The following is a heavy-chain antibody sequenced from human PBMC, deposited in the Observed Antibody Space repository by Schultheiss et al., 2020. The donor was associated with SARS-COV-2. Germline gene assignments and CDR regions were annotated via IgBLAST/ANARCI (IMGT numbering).Heavy chain of an antibody. Sequence: GGSLRLSCAASGFTFSSYSMNWVRQAPGKGLEWVSYISSSSSTIYYADSVKGRFTISRDNAKNTLYLQMSSLRAEDTAVYYCVKLRGIAAPRGHDYWGQGTLVTVSS. CDR2: ISSSSSTI. V-gene: IGHV3-48*04. CDR1: GFTFSSYS. CDR3: VKLRGIAAPRGHDY. D-gene: IGHD6-6*01. J-gene: IGHJ4*02.